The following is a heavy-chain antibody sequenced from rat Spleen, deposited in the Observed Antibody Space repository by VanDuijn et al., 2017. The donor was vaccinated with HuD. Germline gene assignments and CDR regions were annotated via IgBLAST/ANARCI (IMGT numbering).Heavy chain of an antibody. CDR3: TRDPIITPFDY. J-gene: IGHJ2*01. V-gene: IGHV5-7*01. D-gene: IGHD1-5*01. CDR1: GFTFSNYY. CDR2: IIYDGSRT. Sequence: EVQLVESGGGLVQPGRSLKLSCAASGFTFSNYYMAWVRQAPTKGLEWVATIIYDGSRTYYRDSVKGRFTISRDNAKNALYLQMNNLRSEDTAIYYCTRDPIITPFDYWGQGVMVTVSS.